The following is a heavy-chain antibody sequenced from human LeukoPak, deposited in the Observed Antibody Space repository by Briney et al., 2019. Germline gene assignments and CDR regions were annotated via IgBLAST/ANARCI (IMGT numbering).Heavy chain of an antibody. J-gene: IGHJ6*02. CDR2: ISSSGSTI. CDR3: ASASPDYDDYVEKYYYGMDV. V-gene: IGHV3-48*03. D-gene: IGHD4-17*01. Sequence: GGSLRLSCAASGFTFSSYEMNWVRQAPGKGLEWVSYISSSGSTIYYADSVKGRFTISRDNAKNSLYLQMNSLRAEDTAVYYCASASPDYDDYVEKYYYGMDVWGQGTTVTVSS. CDR1: GFTFSSYE.